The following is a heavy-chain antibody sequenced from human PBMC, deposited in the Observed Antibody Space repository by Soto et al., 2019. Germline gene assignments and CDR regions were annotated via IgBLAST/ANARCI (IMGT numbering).Heavy chain of an antibody. J-gene: IGHJ4*02. CDR3: ARDAGSGSYYPFDY. D-gene: IGHD3-10*01. V-gene: IGHV1-18*01. CDR1: GYTFTSYA. CDR2: ISAYNGNT. Sequence: QVQLVQSGAEVKKPGASVKVSCKASGYTFTSYAINWVRQAPGQGLEWMGWISAYNGNTIYAQKLQDRVTMTTDTSTSTAYMELRSLRSDDTAVYYCARDAGSGSYYPFDYWGQGTLVTVSP.